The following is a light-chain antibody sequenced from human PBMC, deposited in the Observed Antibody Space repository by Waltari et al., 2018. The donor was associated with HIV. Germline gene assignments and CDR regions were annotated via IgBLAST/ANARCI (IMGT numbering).Light chain of an antibody. CDR3: QAWDKNDVI. CDR2: EDY. J-gene: IGLJ2*01. Sequence: SFDLAPPPSVSVSPGQTATIACSGATVGNTHFFWYYQKAGQAPLLVIYEDYKRPSGIAERCSGSKSGKTGTLTITGTQSMDEGDYYCQAWDKNDVIFGGGTKLTVL. CDR1: TVGNTH. V-gene: IGLV3-1*01.